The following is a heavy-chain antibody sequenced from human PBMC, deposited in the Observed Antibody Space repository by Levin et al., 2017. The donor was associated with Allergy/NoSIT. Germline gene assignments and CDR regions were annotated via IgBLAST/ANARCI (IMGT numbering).Heavy chain of an antibody. J-gene: IGHJ4*02. D-gene: IGHD6-19*01. CDR1: GFSLSTSG. CDR3: ARDRIAVTANYFDY. Sequence: LSLTCVASGFSLSTSGMHWVRQAPGKGLEWVALIWFDGSKEYYADSVKGRFTISRDTSNNTLYLQMNSLRDEDTAVYYCARDRIAVTANYFDYWGQGTLVTVSS. V-gene: IGHV3-33*01. CDR2: IWFDGSKE.